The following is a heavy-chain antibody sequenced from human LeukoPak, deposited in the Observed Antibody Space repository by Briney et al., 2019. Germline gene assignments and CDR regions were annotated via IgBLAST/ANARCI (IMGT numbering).Heavy chain of an antibody. CDR3: ARVTPEGEWELLTPLSI. CDR1: GYTFTCYY. J-gene: IGHJ3*02. D-gene: IGHD1-26*01. Sequence: ASVKVSCKASGYTFTCYYMHWVRQAPGQGGEGMGWINPNSGGTNYAQKFQGRVTMTRETSISTAYMELSRLRSDDTAVYYCARVTPEGEWELLTPLSIWGQGTMVTVSS. CDR2: INPNSGGT. V-gene: IGHV1-2*02.